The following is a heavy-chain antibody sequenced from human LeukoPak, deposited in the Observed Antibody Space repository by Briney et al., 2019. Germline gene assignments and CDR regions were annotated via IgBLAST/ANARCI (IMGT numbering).Heavy chain of an antibody. CDR1: GGYIGSYY. D-gene: IGHD4-17*01. V-gene: IGHV4-4*07. J-gene: IGHJ6*03. CDR2: IYTSENT. Sequence: SETLSLTCTVSGGYIGSYYWSWIRQRAGKGLEWIGRIYTSENTDYNPSLKSRVTMSVDMSTSQFSLRLTSVTAADTAVYYCAREGDYGDYSKSFYYMDVWGKGTTVTVSS. CDR3: AREGDYGDYSKSFYYMDV.